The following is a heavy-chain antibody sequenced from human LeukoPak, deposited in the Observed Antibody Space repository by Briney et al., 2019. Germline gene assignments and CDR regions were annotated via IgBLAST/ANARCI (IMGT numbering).Heavy chain of an antibody. V-gene: IGHV1-69*04. CDR2: IIPILGIA. CDR1: GGTFSSYA. D-gene: IGHD3-10*01. J-gene: IGHJ4*02. Sequence: GASVMVSCKASGGTFSSYAISWVRQAPGQGLEWMGRIIPILGIANYAQKFQGRVTITADKSTSTAYMELSSLRSEDTAVYYCARGRVDPNGSFDYWGQGTLVTVSS. CDR3: ARGRVDPNGSFDY.